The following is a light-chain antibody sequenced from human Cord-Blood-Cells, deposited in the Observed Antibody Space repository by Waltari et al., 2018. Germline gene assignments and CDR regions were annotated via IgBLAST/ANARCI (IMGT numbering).Light chain of an antibody. Sequence: QSALTQPSSVSVSPVQSITISCTGTSSAVGCYNLVSWYQPHPSKAFKLMIYEGSKRPSGVSNRFSGSKYGNTASLTISGLQAEDEADYYCCSYAGSSNWVFGGGTKLTVL. CDR1: SSAVGCYNL. CDR2: EGS. CDR3: CSYAGSSNWV. V-gene: IGLV2-23*01. J-gene: IGLJ3*02.